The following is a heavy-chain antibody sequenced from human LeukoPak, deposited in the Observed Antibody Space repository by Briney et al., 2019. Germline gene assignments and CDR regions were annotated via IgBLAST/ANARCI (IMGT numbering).Heavy chain of an antibody. CDR1: GGTFSSYA. V-gene: IGHV1-69*13. D-gene: IGHD3-22*01. CDR2: SIPIFGTA. Sequence: ASVTVSCKASGGTFSSYAISWVRQAPGQRLEWMGGSIPIFGTANYAQKFQGRVTISADESTSTAYMELSSLRSEDTAVYYCARDTIYYDSSGYYSHDAFDIWGQGTMVTVSS. CDR3: ARDTIYYDSSGYYSHDAFDI. J-gene: IGHJ3*02.